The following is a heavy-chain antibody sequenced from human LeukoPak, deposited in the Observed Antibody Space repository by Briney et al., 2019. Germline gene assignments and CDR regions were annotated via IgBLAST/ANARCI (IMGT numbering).Heavy chain of an antibody. J-gene: IGHJ4*02. V-gene: IGHV4-30-4*08. CDR1: GGSISSGDYY. D-gene: IGHD3-9*01. CDR3: ARGRYDIPQYYFDY. Sequence: SQTLSLTCTVSGGSISSGDYYWSWIRQPPGKGLEWIGEINHSGSTNYNPSLKSRVTISVDTSKNQFSLKLSSVTAADTAVYYCARGRYDIPQYYFDYWGQGTLVTVSS. CDR2: INHSGST.